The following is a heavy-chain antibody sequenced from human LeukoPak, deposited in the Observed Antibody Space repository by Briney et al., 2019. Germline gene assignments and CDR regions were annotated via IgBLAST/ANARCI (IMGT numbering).Heavy chain of an antibody. Sequence: PGGSLRLSCAVSGFTFSSYAMSWVRQTPGKGLEWVSAVSDSGGRTYYADSVKGRFTISRDNSKNTLYLQMNSLRAEDTALYYCAKDPRGDCSGGSCHYLQYWGQGTLVTVPS. CDR3: AKDPRGDCSGGSCHYLQY. V-gene: IGHV3-23*01. CDR2: VSDSGGRT. J-gene: IGHJ4*02. CDR1: GFTFSSYA. D-gene: IGHD2-15*01.